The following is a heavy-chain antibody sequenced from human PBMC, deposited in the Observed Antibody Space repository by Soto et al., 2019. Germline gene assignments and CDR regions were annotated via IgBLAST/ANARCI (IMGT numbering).Heavy chain of an antibody. CDR2: INPRSGST. CDR1: GYTFISYN. V-gene: IGHV1-46*01. Sequence: ASVKVSCKASGYTFISYNIHWLRQAPGQGLEWMGIINPRSGSTTFAHNFQGRVTVTGDTSTSTVYMELSSLRSEDTAVYFCARETDDWFDPWGQGTLVTVSS. J-gene: IGHJ5*02. CDR3: ARETDDWFDP.